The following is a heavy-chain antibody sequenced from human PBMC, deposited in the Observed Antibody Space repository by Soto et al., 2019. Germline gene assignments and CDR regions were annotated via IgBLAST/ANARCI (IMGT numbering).Heavy chain of an antibody. CDR2: VYYNGAT. Sequence: SETLSLTCTVSGGPISSYYWGWIRQPPGKTLEWIGHVYYNGATTYSPSLKSRVTISVDRSQNQFSLKLNSVTAADTAVYYCANRPEGMGEGSFAYWGQGTLVTFSS. CDR3: ANRPEGMGEGSFAY. J-gene: IGHJ4*02. D-gene: IGHD3-10*01. V-gene: IGHV4-59*01. CDR1: GGPISSYY.